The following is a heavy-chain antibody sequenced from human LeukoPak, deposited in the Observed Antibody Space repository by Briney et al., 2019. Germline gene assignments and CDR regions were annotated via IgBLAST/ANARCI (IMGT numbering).Heavy chain of an antibody. D-gene: IGHD6-6*01. CDR2: ISSSSSYI. V-gene: IGHV3-21*01. J-gene: IGHJ4*02. CDR3: ARELQHSSSSHGD. CDR1: GFTFSSYS. Sequence: GGSLRLSCAASGFTFSSYSMNWVRQAPGEGLEWVSSISSSSSYIYYADSVKGRFTISRDNAKNSLYLQMNSLRAEDTAVYYCARELQHSSSSHGDWGQRTLVTVSS.